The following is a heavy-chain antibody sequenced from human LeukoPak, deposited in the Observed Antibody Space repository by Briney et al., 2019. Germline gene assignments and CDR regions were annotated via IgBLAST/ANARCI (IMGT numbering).Heavy chain of an antibody. D-gene: IGHD4-17*01. Sequence: SETLSLTCAVYGGSFSGYYWSWIRQPPGKGLEWIGEINHSGSTNYNPSLKSRVTISVDTSKNQFSLKLSSVTAADTAVYYCARDSATTGLAWGQGTLVAVSS. CDR1: GGSFSGYY. V-gene: IGHV4-34*01. CDR2: INHSGST. CDR3: ARDSATTGLA. J-gene: IGHJ4*02.